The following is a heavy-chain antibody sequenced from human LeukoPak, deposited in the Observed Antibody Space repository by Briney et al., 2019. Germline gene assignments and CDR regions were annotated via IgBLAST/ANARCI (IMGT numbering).Heavy chain of an antibody. Sequence: SSETLSLTCTVSGGSISSHYWSWIRQPPGKGLEWIGYIYYGGSTNYNPSLKSRVTISVDTSKNQFSLKLSSVTAADTAVYYCARDLRRQQLAFDYWGQGTLVTVSS. CDR2: IYYGGST. CDR3: ARDLRRQQLAFDY. CDR1: GGSISSHY. V-gene: IGHV4-59*11. J-gene: IGHJ4*02. D-gene: IGHD6-6*01.